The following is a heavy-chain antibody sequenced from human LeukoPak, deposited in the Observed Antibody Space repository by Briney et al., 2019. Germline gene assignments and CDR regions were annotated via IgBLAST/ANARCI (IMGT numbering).Heavy chain of an antibody. V-gene: IGHV1-69*15. CDR3: ARGPNYYYYGMDV. CDR1: GGTFSTFT. J-gene: IGHJ6*02. CDR2: IIPIFNSP. Sequence: ASVKVSCKASGGTFSTFTINWVRQAPGQGLEWMGRIIPIFNSPTYAQKFQGRVTITADESTSTAYMELSSLRSEDTAVYYCARGPNYYYYGMDVWGQGTTVTVSS.